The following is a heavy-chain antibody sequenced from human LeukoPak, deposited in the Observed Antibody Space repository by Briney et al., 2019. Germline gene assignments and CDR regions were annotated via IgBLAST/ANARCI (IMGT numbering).Heavy chain of an antibody. V-gene: IGHV4-59*12. CDR3: AGTLGVYSGYDWVSYGMDV. CDR1: GGSISSYY. J-gene: IGHJ6*02. Sequence: SETLSLTCTVSGGSISSYYWSWIRQPPGKGLEWIGYIYYTGSTNYNPSLKSRVTISVDTSKNQFSLKLSSVTAADTAVYYCAGTLGVYSGYDWVSYGMDVWGQGTTVTVSS. CDR2: IYYTGST. D-gene: IGHD5-12*01.